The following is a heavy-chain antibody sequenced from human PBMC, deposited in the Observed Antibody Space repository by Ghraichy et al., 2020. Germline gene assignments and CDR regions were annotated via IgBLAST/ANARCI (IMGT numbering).Heavy chain of an antibody. CDR1: GFTFSSYW. D-gene: IGHD2-21*02. V-gene: IGHV3-7*03. J-gene: IGHJ4*02. CDR2: IKQDGSEK. CDR3: ARGPAYCGGDCYSYFVY. Sequence: LSLTCAASGFTFSSYWMSWVRQAPGKGLEWVANIKQDGSEKSYVDSVKGRFTISRDNAKNSLYLQMNSLRAEDTAVYYCARGPAYCGGDCYSYFVYWGQGTLVTISS.